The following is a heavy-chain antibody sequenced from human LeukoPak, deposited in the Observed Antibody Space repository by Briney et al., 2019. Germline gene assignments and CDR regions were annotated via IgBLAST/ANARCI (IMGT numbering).Heavy chain of an antibody. CDR1: GYSISSGYY. D-gene: IGHD3-22*01. J-gene: IGHJ2*01. CDR2: IYHSGST. CDR3: ARPPAGLLPPDWYFDL. V-gene: IGHV4-38-2*02. Sequence: SETLSLTCTVSGYSISSGYYWGWIRQPPGKGLEWIGSIYHSGSTYYNPSLKSRVTISVDTSKNQFSLKLSSVTAADTAVYYCARPPAGLLPPDWYFDLWGRGTLVTVSS.